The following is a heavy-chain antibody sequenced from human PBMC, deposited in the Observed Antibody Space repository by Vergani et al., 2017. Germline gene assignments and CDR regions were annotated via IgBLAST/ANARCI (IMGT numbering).Heavy chain of an antibody. Sequence: QVQLVESGGGVVQPGRSLRLSCAASGFTFSSYAMHWVRQAPGKGLEWVAVISYDGSNKYYADSVKGRFTISRDNSKNTLYLQMNSLRAEDTAVYYCAKKYCSSTSCYVGPLGYWGQGTLVTVSS. J-gene: IGHJ4*02. CDR1: GFTFSSYA. V-gene: IGHV3-30-3*02. CDR3: AKKYCSSTSCYVGPLGY. CDR2: ISYDGSNK. D-gene: IGHD2-2*01.